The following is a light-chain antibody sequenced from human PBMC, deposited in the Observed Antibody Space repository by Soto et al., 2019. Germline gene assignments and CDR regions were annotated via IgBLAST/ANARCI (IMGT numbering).Light chain of an antibody. Sequence: QSALTQPASVSGSTGQSITISCTGTRSAVGSYNLVSWYQQHTGKAPKLMIDERSKRPSGVSNRFSGSKSGNTASLTISGLQAEDEDDYYCCSYAGSGVFGTGTKLTVL. CDR3: CSYAGSGV. J-gene: IGLJ1*01. CDR2: ERS. CDR1: RSAVGSYNL. V-gene: IGLV2-23*01.